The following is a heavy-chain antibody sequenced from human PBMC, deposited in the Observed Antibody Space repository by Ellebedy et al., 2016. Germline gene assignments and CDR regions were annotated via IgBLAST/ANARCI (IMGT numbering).Heavy chain of an antibody. V-gene: IGHV1-18*04. CDR1: GYTFTGYY. D-gene: IGHD6-19*01. Sequence: ASVKVSCKASGYTFTGYYMHWVRQAPGQGLEWMGWISAYNGNTNYAQKLQGRVTMTTDTSTSTAYMELRSLRSDDTAVYYCAREAPSHRQWREGIDYWGQGTLVTVSS. J-gene: IGHJ4*02. CDR2: ISAYNGNT. CDR3: AREAPSHRQWREGIDY.